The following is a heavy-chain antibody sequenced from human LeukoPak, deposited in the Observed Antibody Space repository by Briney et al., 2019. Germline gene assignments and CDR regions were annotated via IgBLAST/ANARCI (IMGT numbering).Heavy chain of an antibody. CDR1: GYSFANYW. D-gene: IGHD3-3*01. Sequence: GESLKISCKGSGYSFANYWIGWVRQMPGKGLEYMGIIYPGDSDTRYSPSFQGQVTMSADKSISTAYLQWNSLRASDTGMYYCARQRSGSHHDCWGQGTLVADSS. V-gene: IGHV5-51*01. CDR2: IYPGDSDT. J-gene: IGHJ4*02. CDR3: ARQRSGSHHDC.